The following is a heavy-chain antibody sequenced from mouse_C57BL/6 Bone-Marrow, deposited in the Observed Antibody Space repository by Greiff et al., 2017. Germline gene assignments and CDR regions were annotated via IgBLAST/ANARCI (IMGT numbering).Heavy chain of an antibody. CDR3: ARSLVHYYAMDY. CDR2: IYPSDSET. CDR1: GYTFTSYW. D-gene: IGHD6-2*01. V-gene: IGHV1-61*01. Sequence: VQLQQPGAELVRPGSSVKLSCKASGYTFTSYWMDWVKQRPGQGLEWIGNIYPSDSETHYNQKFKDKATLTVDKSSSTAYMQLSSLTSEDSAVYYCARSLVHYYAMDYWGQGTSVTVSS. J-gene: IGHJ4*01.